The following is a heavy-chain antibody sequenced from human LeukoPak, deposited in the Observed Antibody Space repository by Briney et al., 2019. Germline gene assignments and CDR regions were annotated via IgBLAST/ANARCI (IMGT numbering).Heavy chain of an antibody. CDR3: ARSPRYCSSTSCSDDAFDI. V-gene: IGHV4-59*01. Sequence: SETLSLTCTVSGGSISSYYWSWIRQPPGKGLEWIGYIYYSGSTNYNPSLKSRVTISVDTSKNQFSLKLSSVTAADTAVYYCARSPRYCSSTSCSDDAFDIWGQGTMVTVSS. D-gene: IGHD2-2*01. CDR1: GGSISSYY. J-gene: IGHJ3*02. CDR2: IYYSGST.